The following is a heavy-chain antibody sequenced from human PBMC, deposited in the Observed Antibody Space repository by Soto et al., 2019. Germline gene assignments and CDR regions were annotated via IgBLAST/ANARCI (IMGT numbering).Heavy chain of an antibody. Sequence: PGRSLRFPCSASVFTFSRFEIHWVQQAPGKRLEWVSYISSSGITIYYADSVKGRFTISRDNAKNSLYLQMNSLRVEDTSVYYCASQPAVWPYNWFDPWGQGTMFSVSS. D-gene: IGHD2-2*01. CDR1: VFTFSRFE. J-gene: IGHJ5*02. V-gene: IGHV3-48*03. CDR2: ISSSGITI. CDR3: ASQPAVWPYNWFDP.